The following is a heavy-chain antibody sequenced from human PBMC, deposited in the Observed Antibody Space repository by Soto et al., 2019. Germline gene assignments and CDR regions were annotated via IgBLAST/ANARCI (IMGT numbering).Heavy chain of an antibody. D-gene: IGHD3-9*01. CDR3: ARSLIPQFDWLLFAAFDI. Sequence: QLQLQESGPGLVKPSETLSLTCTVSGGSISSSSYYWGWIRQPPGKGLEWIGSIYYSGSTYYNPALKSRVTIPVDTSKNQCSLKLSSVPAADTGVYYCARSLIPQFDWLLFAAFDIWGQGTMVTVSS. J-gene: IGHJ3*02. CDR1: GGSISSSSYY. V-gene: IGHV4-39*01. CDR2: IYYSGST.